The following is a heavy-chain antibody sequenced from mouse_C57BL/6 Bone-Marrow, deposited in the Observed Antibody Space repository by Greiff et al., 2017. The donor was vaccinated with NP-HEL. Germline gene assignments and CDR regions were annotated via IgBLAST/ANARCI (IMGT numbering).Heavy chain of an antibody. CDR3: ARESYYYGRGDAMDY. CDR2: INPNNGGT. J-gene: IGHJ4*01. CDR1: GYTFTDYN. Sequence: VQLQQSGPELVKPGASVKIPCKASGYTFTDYNMDWVKQSHGKSLELIGDINPNNGGTIYNQKFKGKATLTVDTSSSTAYMELRSLTSEATAVYYWARESYYYGRGDAMDYWGQGTSVTVSS. V-gene: IGHV1-18*01. D-gene: IGHD1-1*01.